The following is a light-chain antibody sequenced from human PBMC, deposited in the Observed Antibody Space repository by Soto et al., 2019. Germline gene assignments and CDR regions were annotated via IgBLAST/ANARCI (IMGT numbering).Light chain of an antibody. CDR3: CSYAGSYTYIL. V-gene: IGLV2-11*01. J-gene: IGLJ2*01. CDR1: SSDVGAYNY. CDR2: DVT. Sequence: QSALTQPRSVSGSPGQSVTISCTGTSSDVGAYNYVSWYQRRPGKAPKLMIYDVTKRPSGVPDRFSGSKSGNTASLTISGLQADDEADYYCCSYAGSYTYILFGGGTKVTVL.